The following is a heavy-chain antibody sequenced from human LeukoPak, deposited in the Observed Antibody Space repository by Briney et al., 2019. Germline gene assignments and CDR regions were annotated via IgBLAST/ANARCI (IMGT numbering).Heavy chain of an antibody. CDR3: ARGGTDYGDSDY. CDR2: ISTSNSYI. Sequence: GRSLRLSCAASGFTFSSYSMNWVSQAPGKGLEWVSSISTSNSYIYYTDSVKGRFTISRDNAKNSLYLQMNSLRAEDTAVYYCARGGTDYGDSDYWGQGTLVTVSS. V-gene: IGHV3-21*01. J-gene: IGHJ4*02. CDR1: GFTFSSYS. D-gene: IGHD4-17*01.